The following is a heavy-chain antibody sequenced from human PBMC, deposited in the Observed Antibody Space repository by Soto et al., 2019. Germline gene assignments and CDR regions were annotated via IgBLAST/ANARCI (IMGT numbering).Heavy chain of an antibody. J-gene: IGHJ4*02. CDR2: HHSDST. D-gene: IGHD3-16*01. CDR1: GGSMRGQH. Sequence: QVQLQESGPGLVKPSETLSLTCTVSGGSMRGQHWSWIRQPPGKGLEWIGHHSDSTNYNPSLKSRITISTDTSKNQFSLKLSSVTAADTAVYYCATYTVGEGGRGYWGQGTLVTVFS. V-gene: IGHV4-4*09. CDR3: ATYTVGEGGRGY.